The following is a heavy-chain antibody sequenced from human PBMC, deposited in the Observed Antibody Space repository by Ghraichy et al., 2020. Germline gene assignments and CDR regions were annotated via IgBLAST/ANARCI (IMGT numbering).Heavy chain of an antibody. Sequence: GGSLRLSCAASGFTFSSYAMSWVRQAPGKGLEWVSAISGSGGSTYYADSVKGRFTISRDNSKNTLYLQMNSLRAEDTAVYYCAKENCSGGSCYSGGMDVWGQGTTVTVS. V-gene: IGHV3-23*01. CDR3: AKENCSGGSCYSGGMDV. J-gene: IGHJ6*02. CDR2: ISGSGGST. CDR1: GFTFSSYA. D-gene: IGHD2-15*01.